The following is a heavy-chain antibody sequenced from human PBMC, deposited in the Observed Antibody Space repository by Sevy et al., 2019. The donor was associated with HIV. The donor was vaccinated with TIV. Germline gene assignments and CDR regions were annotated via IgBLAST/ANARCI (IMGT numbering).Heavy chain of an antibody. CDR2: IKQDMSQR. CDR3: ARAQQVTMLVVIGGLYFDF. CDR1: GFTLSSYW. J-gene: IGHJ4*02. D-gene: IGHD3-22*01. Sequence: GGSLRLSCAASGFTLSSYWMTWVRQAPGKGLEWVANIKQDMSQRYYADSVKGRFTISRDNARNSLYLQMESLRDEDTAVYYCARAQQVTMLVVIGGLYFDFWGQGTLVTVSS. V-gene: IGHV3-7*01.